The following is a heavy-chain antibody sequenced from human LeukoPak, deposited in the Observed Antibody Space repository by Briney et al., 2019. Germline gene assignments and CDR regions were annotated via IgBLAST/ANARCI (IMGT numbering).Heavy chain of an antibody. Sequence: GGSLRLSCAASGFTFSSYSMNWVRQAPGKGLEWVSSISSSSSYIYYADSVKGRFTISRDNAKNSLYLQMNSLKAEDTAVYYCSRVLRILGLQETVNAFDIWGQGTMVTVSS. CDR2: ISSSSSYI. CDR1: GFTFSSYS. J-gene: IGHJ3*02. CDR3: SRVLRILGLQETVNAFDI. D-gene: IGHD5-24*01. V-gene: IGHV3-21*01.